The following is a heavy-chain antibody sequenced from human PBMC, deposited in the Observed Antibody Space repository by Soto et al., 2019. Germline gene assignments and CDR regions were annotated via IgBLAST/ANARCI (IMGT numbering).Heavy chain of an antibody. V-gene: IGHV3-21*01. J-gene: IGHJ3*01. Sequence: VGSLRLSCAASGFSFSGYNMNWVRQAPGKGLEWVSSISGDSNYIYYADSVQGRFTISRDNAKNSVYLQMNSLRAEDTAVYYCARVVYFVRSAYGLWGQGTMVTVS. CDR3: ARVVYFVRSAYGL. CDR1: GFSFSGYN. D-gene: IGHD3-3*01. CDR2: ISGDSNYI.